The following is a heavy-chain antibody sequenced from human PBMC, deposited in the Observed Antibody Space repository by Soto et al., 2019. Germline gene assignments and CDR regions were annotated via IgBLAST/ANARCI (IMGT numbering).Heavy chain of an antibody. V-gene: IGHV3-30*18. D-gene: IGHD2-15*01. CDR2: ISYDGSNK. CDR3: AKPTQCSGGSCYSVFDY. Sequence: GGSLRLSCAASGFTFSSYGMHWVRQAPGKGLEWVAVISYDGSNKYYADSVKGRFTISRDNSKNTLYLQMNSLRAEDTAVYYCAKPTQCSGGSCYSVFDYWGQGTLVTVSS. CDR1: GFTFSSYG. J-gene: IGHJ4*02.